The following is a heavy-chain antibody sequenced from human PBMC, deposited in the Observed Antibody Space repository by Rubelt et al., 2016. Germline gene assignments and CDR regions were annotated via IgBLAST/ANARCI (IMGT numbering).Heavy chain of an antibody. D-gene: IGHD2-21*01. CDR3: AWISCSLYYFDY. Sequence: QVTLRESGPALVKPTQTLTLTCTFSGFSLSTSGMCVSWIRQPQGKALEWLARIDWDDDKYYNTPLKTRITISKDTSKNQVVLTMTTIAPLDTATYYCAWISCSLYYFDYWCQVTLVTVSS. J-gene: IGHJ4*02. CDR2: IDWDDDK. CDR1: GFSLSTSGMC. V-gene: IGHV2-70*15.